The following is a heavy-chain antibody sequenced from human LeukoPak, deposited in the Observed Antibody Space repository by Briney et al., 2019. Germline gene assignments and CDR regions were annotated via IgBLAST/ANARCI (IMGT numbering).Heavy chain of an antibody. CDR1: GFTFSSYA. J-gene: IGHJ3*02. V-gene: IGHV3-23*01. Sequence: GGSLRLSCAASGFTFSSYAMSWVRQAPGKGPEWVSTIRGSGGTTYYADSVRGRFTISRDNSKNTLYLQMNSLRAEDSALYYCAKGEVVPAAIFGFHIWGQGTMVTVSS. CDR2: IRGSGGTT. D-gene: IGHD2-2*01. CDR3: AKGEVVPAAIFGFHI.